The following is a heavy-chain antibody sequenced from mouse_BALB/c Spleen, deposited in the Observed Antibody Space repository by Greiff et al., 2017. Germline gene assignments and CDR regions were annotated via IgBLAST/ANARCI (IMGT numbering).Heavy chain of an antibody. Sequence: QVQLKESGPELVKPGASVRISCKASGYTFTSYYIHWVKQRPGQGLEWIGWIYPGNVNTKYNEKFKGKATLTADKSSSTAYMQLSSLTSEDSAVYFCARPSYGNHWYFDVWGAGTTVTVSS. J-gene: IGHJ1*01. D-gene: IGHD2-1*01. CDR1: GYTFTSYY. V-gene: IGHV1S56*01. CDR3: ARPSYGNHWYFDV. CDR2: IYPGNVNT.